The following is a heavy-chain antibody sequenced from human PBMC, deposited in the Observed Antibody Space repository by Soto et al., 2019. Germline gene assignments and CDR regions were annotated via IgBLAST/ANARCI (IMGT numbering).Heavy chain of an antibody. Sequence: PSQTPLTCAISGDSVSSNSAAWNWLRQSPSRGLEWLGRTYYRSKYYYEYARSVGSRITINPDTSSNRSSLQLNSVTPEDTAVYYCARGGVSSSSPWSGFGYWGQGNLVTVSS. CDR3: ARGGVSSSSPWSGFGY. CDR1: GDSVSSNSAA. J-gene: IGHJ4*02. D-gene: IGHD6-6*01. CDR2: TYYRSKYYY. V-gene: IGHV6-1*01.